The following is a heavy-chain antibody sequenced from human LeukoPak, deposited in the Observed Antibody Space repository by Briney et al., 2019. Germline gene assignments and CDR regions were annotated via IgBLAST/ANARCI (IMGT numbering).Heavy chain of an antibody. CDR1: GFTFSSYS. CDR2: VGAIGSSTI. V-gene: IGHV3-48*01. J-gene: IGHJ3*02. CDR3: ARDLHYAFDI. Sequence: GGSLRLSCAASGFTFSSYSMNWVRQAPGKGLEWVSYVGAIGSSTISYADSVMGRFTISRDNAKNSVFLQINSLRAEDTAVYYCARDLHYAFDIWGQGTMVTVSS.